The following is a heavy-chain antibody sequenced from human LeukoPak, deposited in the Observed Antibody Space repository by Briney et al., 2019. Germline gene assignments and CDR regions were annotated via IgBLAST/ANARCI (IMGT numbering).Heavy chain of an antibody. CDR2: ISYDGSNK. CDR1: GFTFSSYG. D-gene: IGHD1-1*01. J-gene: IGHJ6*04. V-gene: IGHV3-30*18. CDR3: AKDKDNWNDYYYGMDV. Sequence: GASLRLSCAASGFTFSSYGMHWVRQAPGKGLEWVAVISYDGSNKYYADSVKGRFTISRDNSKNTLYLQMNSLRAEDTAVYYCAKDKDNWNDYYYGMDVWGKGTTVTVSP.